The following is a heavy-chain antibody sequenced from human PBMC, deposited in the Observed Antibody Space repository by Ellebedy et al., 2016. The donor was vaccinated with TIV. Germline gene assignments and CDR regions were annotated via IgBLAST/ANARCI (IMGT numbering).Heavy chain of an antibody. V-gene: IGHV1-69*13. J-gene: IGHJ4*02. CDR3: ARHSGYHATSYLAS. Sequence: SVKVSCKASGGTFSSYAISWVRQAPGQGLEWMGGIIGMFGTTTYAQKFLGRVTITADELTISAFMELRSLRSEDTAVYYCARHSGYHATSYLASWGPGSLVTVSS. D-gene: IGHD5-12*01. CDR1: GGTFSSYA. CDR2: IIGMFGTT.